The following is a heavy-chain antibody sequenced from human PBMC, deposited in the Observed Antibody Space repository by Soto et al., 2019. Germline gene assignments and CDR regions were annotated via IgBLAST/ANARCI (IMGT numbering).Heavy chain of an antibody. J-gene: IGHJ4*02. CDR3: ARGIGDGYSLYYFDY. CDR1: GGSFSGYY. CDR2: INHSGST. Sequence: SETLSLTCAVYGGSFSGYYWTWIRQPPGTGLEWIGDINHSGSTNYNPSLKSRVTISVDTSKNQFSLKLSSVTAADTAVYYCARGIGDGYSLYYFDYWGQGTLVTAPQ. V-gene: IGHV4-34*01. D-gene: IGHD5-18*01.